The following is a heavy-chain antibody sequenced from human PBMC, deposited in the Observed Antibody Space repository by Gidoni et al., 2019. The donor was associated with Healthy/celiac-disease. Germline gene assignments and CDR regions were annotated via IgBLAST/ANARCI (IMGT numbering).Heavy chain of an antibody. J-gene: IGHJ6*02. V-gene: IGHV3-9*01. CDR3: ARRGLVVVAATLYYYYGMDV. CDR1: GFTFADYA. CDR2: ISWNSGSI. Sequence: EVQLVESGGGLVQPGRSLRLYCAASGFTFADYAIPWVRQAPGKGLEWVSGISWNSGSIGYADSVKGRFTISRDNAKNSLYLQMNSLRAEDTALYYCARRGLVVVAATLYYYYGMDVWGQGTTVTVSS. D-gene: IGHD2-15*01.